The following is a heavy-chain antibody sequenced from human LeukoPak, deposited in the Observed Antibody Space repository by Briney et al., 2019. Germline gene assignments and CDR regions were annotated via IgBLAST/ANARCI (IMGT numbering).Heavy chain of an antibody. J-gene: IGHJ4*02. V-gene: IGHV3-30*02. CDR2: IRYDGSNK. CDR1: GFTFSSYG. Sequence: GGSLRLSCAASGFTFSSYGMHWVRQAPGKGLERVAFIRYDGSNKYYADSVKGRFTISRDNSKNTLYLQMNSLRAEDTAVYYCAKDQVGYCSGGSCHLIDYWGQGTLVTVSS. CDR3: AKDQVGYCSGGSCHLIDY. D-gene: IGHD2-15*01.